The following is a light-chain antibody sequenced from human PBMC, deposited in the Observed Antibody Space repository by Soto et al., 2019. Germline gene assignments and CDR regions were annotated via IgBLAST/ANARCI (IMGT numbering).Light chain of an antibody. CDR2: DAS. Sequence: DIQMTQSPSSLSASVGYRVTITCQASQDISNYLNWYQQKPGKAPKLLIYDASNLETGVPSRFSGSGSGTDFTFTISSLQPEDIATYYCQQYDNLPTFGQGTKVDI. J-gene: IGKJ1*01. CDR3: QQYDNLPT. V-gene: IGKV1-33*01. CDR1: QDISNY.